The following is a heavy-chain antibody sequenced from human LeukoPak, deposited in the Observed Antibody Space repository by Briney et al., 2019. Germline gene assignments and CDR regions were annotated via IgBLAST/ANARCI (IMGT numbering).Heavy chain of an antibody. CDR1: GFTVSSTY. CDR2: IESGGRT. CDR3: AIENGHIYGYAFLDQ. J-gene: IGHJ4*02. V-gene: IGHV3-53*01. Sequence: GGSLRLSCAASGFTVSSTYMSWVRQAPGKGLEWVSVIESGGRTYYADSVKGRFTISRDSSKNTLYLQMNSLRAEDTAFYFCAIENGHIYGYAFLDQWGQGTLVTVSS. D-gene: IGHD5-18*01.